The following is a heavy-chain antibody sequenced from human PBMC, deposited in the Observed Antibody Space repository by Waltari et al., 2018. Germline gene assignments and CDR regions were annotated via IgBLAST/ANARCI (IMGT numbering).Heavy chain of an antibody. V-gene: IGHV3-23*03. Sequence: EVQLLESGGGLVQPGGSLRLSCAASGFTFSSYAMSWVRQAPGKGLEWVSVIYSGGSTYYADSVKGRFTISRDNSKNTLYLQMNSLRPEDTAVYYCAKVVKGSSWYYYYMDVWGKGTTVTVSS. CDR2: IYSGGST. CDR3: AKVVKGSSWYYYYMDV. D-gene: IGHD6-13*01. J-gene: IGHJ6*03. CDR1: GFTFSSYA.